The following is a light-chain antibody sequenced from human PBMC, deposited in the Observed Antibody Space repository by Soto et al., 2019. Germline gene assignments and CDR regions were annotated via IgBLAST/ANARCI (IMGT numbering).Light chain of an antibody. Sequence: QSVLTQPPSASVTPGQRVTISCSGSSSNIGSNTVNWYQQLPGTAPKLLIYSNNQRPSGVPDRFSGSKSGTSASLAISGIQSEDEADYYCAAWDDSLNGHVVFGGGTKLTVL. CDR2: SNN. CDR1: SSNIGSNT. CDR3: AAWDDSLNGHVV. J-gene: IGLJ2*01. V-gene: IGLV1-44*01.